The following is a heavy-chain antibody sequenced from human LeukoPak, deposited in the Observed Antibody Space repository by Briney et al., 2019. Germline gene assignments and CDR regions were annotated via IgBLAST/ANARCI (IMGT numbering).Heavy chain of an antibody. V-gene: IGHV3-23*01. CDR3: AKDKVSKDYYGSGSYYNELDY. CDR1: GFTFSSYA. CDR2: ISGSGGST. D-gene: IGHD3-10*01. Sequence: GGSLRLSCAASGFTFSSYAMSWVRQAPGKGLEWVSAISGSGGSTYYADSVKGRFTISRDNSKNTLYLQMNSLRAEDTAVYYCAKDKVSKDYYGSGSYYNELDYWGQGTLVTVSS. J-gene: IGHJ4*02.